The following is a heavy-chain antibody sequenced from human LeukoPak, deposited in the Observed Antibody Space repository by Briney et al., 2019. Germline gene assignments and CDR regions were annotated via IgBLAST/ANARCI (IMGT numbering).Heavy chain of an antibody. CDR2: IIPIFGTA. Sequence: ASAKVSCKASGGTFSSYAISWVRQAPGQGLEWMGGIIPIFGTANYAQKFQGRVTITADESTSTAYMELSSLRSEDTAVYYCASPSRYCSSTSCYGYWGQGTLVTVSS. J-gene: IGHJ4*02. CDR1: GGTFSSYA. CDR3: ASPSRYCSSTSCYGY. V-gene: IGHV1-69*13. D-gene: IGHD2-2*01.